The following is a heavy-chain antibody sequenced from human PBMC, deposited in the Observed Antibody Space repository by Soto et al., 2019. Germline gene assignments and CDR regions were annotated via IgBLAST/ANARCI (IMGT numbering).Heavy chain of an antibody. CDR2: IRSKANSYAT. V-gene: IGHV3-73*01. CDR1: GFTFSGSA. D-gene: IGHD4-4*01. J-gene: IGHJ6*03. CDR3: TSTVTTREQRFYYYYYYMDV. Sequence: GGSLRLSCAASGFTFSGSAMHWVRQASGKGLEWVGRIRSKANSYATAYAASVKGRFTISRDDSKNTAYLQMNSLKTEDTAVYYCTSTVTTREQRFYYYYYYMDVWGKGTTVTVSS.